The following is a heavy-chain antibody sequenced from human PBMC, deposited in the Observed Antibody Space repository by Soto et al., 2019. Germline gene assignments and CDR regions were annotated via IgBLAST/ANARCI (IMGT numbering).Heavy chain of an antibody. CDR1: GGTFSSYA. CDR2: IIPIFGTA. Sequence: ASVKVSCKASGGTFSSYAISWVRQAPGQGLEWMGGIIPIFGTANYAQKFQGRVTITADKSTSTAYMELSSLRSEDTAVYYCARVTGYCSSTSCYGPLYYYGMDVWGQGTTVTVSS. CDR3: ARVTGYCSSTSCYGPLYYYGMDV. V-gene: IGHV1-69*06. D-gene: IGHD2-2*01. J-gene: IGHJ6*02.